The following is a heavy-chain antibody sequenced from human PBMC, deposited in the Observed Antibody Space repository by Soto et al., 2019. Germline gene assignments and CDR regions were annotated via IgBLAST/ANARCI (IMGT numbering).Heavy chain of an antibody. Sequence: SETLSLTCTVSGVSISSYYWSCIRQPPGKGLEWIGYIYYSGSTNYNPSLKSRVTISVDTSKNQFSLKLSSVTAADTAVYYCAGYYDFWSGYPNAFDIWGQGTMVTVS. J-gene: IGHJ3*02. D-gene: IGHD3-3*01. CDR3: AGYYDFWSGYPNAFDI. V-gene: IGHV4-59*08. CDR2: IYYSGST. CDR1: GVSISSYY.